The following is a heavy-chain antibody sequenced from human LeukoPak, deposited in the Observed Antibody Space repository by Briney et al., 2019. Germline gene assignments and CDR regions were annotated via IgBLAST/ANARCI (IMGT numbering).Heavy chain of an antibody. CDR3: ARGLDNYGSGSSD. CDR2: ISWNSGSI. J-gene: IGHJ4*02. D-gene: IGHD3-10*01. V-gene: IGHV3-9*01. Sequence: GGSLRLSCAASGFTFDDYAMHWVRQAPGKGLEWVSGISWNSGSIGYADSVKGRFTISRDNAKNSLYLQMNSLRAEDTAVYYCARGLDNYGSGSSDWGQGTLVTVSS. CDR1: GFTFDDYA.